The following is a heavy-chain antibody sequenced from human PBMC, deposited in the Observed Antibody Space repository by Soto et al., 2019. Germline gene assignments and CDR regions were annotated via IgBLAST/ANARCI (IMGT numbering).Heavy chain of an antibody. D-gene: IGHD2-21*01. CDR2: IYYSGT. CDR3: ARDLAYCATGSCYAKRGS. Sequence: QVQLLESGPGLVEPSQTLSLTCTVSGGSISREDYFWSWIRQAPGKGLEWIGFIYYSGTYYNPSLKSRATISADPSKNHFSLKLTSVTAADTAVYYCARDLAYCATGSCYAKRGSWGQGTLVTVSS. J-gene: IGHJ5*02. CDR1: GGSISREDYF. V-gene: IGHV4-30-4*08.